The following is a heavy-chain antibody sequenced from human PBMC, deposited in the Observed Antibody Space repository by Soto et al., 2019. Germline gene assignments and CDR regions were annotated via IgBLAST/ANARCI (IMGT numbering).Heavy chain of an antibody. V-gene: IGHV3-33*01. D-gene: IGHD1-26*01. CDR2: IWDDGSNK. Sequence: QVQLVESGGGVVQPGRSLRLSCAASGFIFSTYGMHWVRQAPGKGLDLVAVIWDDGSNKYYADSVKGRFTISRDNSKNTRYRQMNSLRAEDTAIYYCASPESGSYWGFDYWGQGTLVTVSS. CDR1: GFIFSTYG. CDR3: ASPESGSYWGFDY. J-gene: IGHJ4*02.